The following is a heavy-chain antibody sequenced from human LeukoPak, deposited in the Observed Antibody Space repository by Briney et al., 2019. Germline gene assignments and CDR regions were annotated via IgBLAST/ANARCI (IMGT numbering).Heavy chain of an antibody. CDR1: GIRFSSYW. J-gene: IGHJ6*02. D-gene: IGHD1-14*01. CDR2: IKQDGSEK. Sequence: GGSLRLVCAASGIRFSSYWMNWVRQSSGKGLEWVADIKQDGSEKYYVDYVKGRFTISRDNANNLLYLQMNSLRAEDTAIYYCARGGSRITTAGGMDVWGLGTTVTVFS. CDR3: ARGGSRITTAGGMDV. V-gene: IGHV3-7*03.